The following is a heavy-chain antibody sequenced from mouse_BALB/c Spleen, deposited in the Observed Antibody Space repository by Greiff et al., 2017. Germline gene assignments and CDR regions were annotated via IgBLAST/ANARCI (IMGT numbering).Heavy chain of an antibody. CDR2: IYPGNSDT. CDR1: GYTFTSYW. J-gene: IGHJ4*01. V-gene: IGHV1-5*01. Sequence: VQLQQSGTVLARPGASVKMSCKASGYTFTSYWMHWVKQRPGQGLEWIGAIYPGNSDTSYNQKFKGKAKLTAVTSTSTAYMELSSLTNEDSAVYYCTRYGNYPYAMDYWGQGTSVTVSS. CDR3: TRYGNYPYAMDY. D-gene: IGHD2-10*02.